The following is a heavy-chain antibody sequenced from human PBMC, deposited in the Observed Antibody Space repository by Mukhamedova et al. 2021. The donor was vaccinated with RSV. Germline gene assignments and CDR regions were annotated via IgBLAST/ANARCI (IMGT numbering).Heavy chain of an antibody. D-gene: IGHD3-10*01. CDR1: GGSLSSNY. Sequence: SLACAVSGGSLSSNYWSWIRQSPGKGLEWIGKISQTGSANYNPSLSSRVSISVGASKRYLSLTLTSVTAADTAIYYCARGGSWFD. V-gene: IGHV4-34*01. CDR3: ARGGSWFD. J-gene: IGHJ5*01. CDR2: ISQTGSA.